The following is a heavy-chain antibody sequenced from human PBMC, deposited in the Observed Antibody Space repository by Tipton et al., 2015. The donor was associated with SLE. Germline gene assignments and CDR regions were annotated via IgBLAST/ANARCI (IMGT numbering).Heavy chain of an antibody. Sequence: VQLVQSGGGLVKPGGSPRLACAASGFTLSNYNMNWVRQAPGKGLEWVSSIDSSSTYISYAASVEGRFTISRDNPKNSLFLHMNSLRAEDAAVYYCARERGVRVGWGQGTLVTVSS. CDR3: ARERGVRVG. D-gene: IGHD1-26*01. CDR2: IDSSSTYI. V-gene: IGHV3-21*01. CDR1: GFTLSNYN. J-gene: IGHJ4*02.